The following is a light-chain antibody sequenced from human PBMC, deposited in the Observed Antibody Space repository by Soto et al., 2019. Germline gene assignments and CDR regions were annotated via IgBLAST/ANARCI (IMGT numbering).Light chain of an antibody. V-gene: IGLV2-14*01. J-gene: IGLJ2*01. CDR1: SSDVGGYNS. Sequence: QSVLTQPASVSGSPGQSITISCTGTSSDVGGYNSVSWYQHYPGKAPKLMIYEVSNRPSGVSNRFSGSKSGNTASLTISGLQADDEADYYCTSYTSISTSVVFGGGTKLTVL. CDR2: EVS. CDR3: TSYTSISTSVV.